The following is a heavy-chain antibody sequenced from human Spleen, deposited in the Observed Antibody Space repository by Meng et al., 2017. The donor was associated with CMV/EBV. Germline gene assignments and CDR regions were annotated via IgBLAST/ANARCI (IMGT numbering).Heavy chain of an antibody. CDR2: FIPVLNMT. J-gene: IGHJ4*02. CDR1: GGIFRSYA. D-gene: IGHD1-1*01. V-gene: IGHV1-69*01. Sequence: SGGIFRSYAISWVRQAPGQGLEWMGGFIPVLNMTNYAQKFQGRITITADESTHTAYMDLTTLTSDDTAVYYCAVGRVRGGRFYCDSWGQGTLVTVSS. CDR3: AVGRVRGGRFYCDS.